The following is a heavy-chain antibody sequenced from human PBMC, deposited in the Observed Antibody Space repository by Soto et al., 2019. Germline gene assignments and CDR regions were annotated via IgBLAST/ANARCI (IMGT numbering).Heavy chain of an antibody. J-gene: IGHJ4*02. CDR2: IYYSGST. Sequence: QVQLQESGPGLVKPSQTLSLTCTVSGGSISSGDYYWSWIRQPPGKGLEWIGYIYYSGSTYYNPSLKSRVTISVDTSKNQFALKRSSVTAADTAVYYCARVSYYYDSSGYPLFDYWGQGTLVTVSS. CDR3: ARVSYYYDSSGYPLFDY. D-gene: IGHD3-22*01. CDR1: GGSISSGDYY. V-gene: IGHV4-30-4*01.